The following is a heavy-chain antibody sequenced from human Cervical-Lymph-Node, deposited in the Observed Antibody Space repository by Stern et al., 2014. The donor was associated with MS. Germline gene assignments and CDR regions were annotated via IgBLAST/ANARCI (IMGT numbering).Heavy chain of an antibody. V-gene: IGHV1-8*01. D-gene: IGHD4-17*01. CDR2: MIPNNGNP. J-gene: IGHJ4*02. CDR3: ASASEVTTTVY. CDR1: GYTFTNYA. Sequence: QVQLVESGAEVKKPGASVKVSCKASGYTFTNYAIHWVRQATGQGLEWMGLMIPNNGNPNYAQRVQGRLTMSRDVSISTAYMELSSLAADYTAVYYCASASEVTTTVYWGQGTLVTVSS.